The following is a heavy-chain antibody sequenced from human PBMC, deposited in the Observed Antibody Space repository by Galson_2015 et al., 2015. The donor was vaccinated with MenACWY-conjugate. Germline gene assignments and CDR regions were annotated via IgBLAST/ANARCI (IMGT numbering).Heavy chain of an antibody. Sequence: PALVKPTQTLTLTCTFSGFSLSTSGMCVSWIRQPPGKALEWLARIDWDDDKYYSTSLKTRLTISKDTSKNQVVLTMTNMDPVDTATYYCARIREIPGYSGYEDGFDYWGQGTLVTVSS. J-gene: IGHJ4*02. CDR2: IDWDDDK. D-gene: IGHD5-12*01. CDR3: ARIREIPGYSGYEDGFDY. V-gene: IGHV2-70*11. CDR1: GFSLSTSGMC.